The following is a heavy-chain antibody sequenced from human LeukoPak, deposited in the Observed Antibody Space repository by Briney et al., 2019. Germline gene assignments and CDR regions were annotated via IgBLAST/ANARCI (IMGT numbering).Heavy chain of an antibody. J-gene: IGHJ6*03. Sequence: SETLSLTCTVSYVSISSYYWNWIRQPAGKGLEWIGRIYTSGSTNYNPSLKSRVTVSLDTSKNQFSLKLSSVTAADTAVYYCARADVVVPAAMEGYYYYYMDVWGKGTTVTVSS. CDR3: ARADVVVPAAMEGYYYYYMDV. CDR1: YVSISSYY. V-gene: IGHV4-4*07. CDR2: IYTSGST. D-gene: IGHD2-2*01.